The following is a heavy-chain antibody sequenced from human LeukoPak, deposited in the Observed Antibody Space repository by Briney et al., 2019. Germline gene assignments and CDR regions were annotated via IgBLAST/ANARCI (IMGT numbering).Heavy chain of an antibody. Sequence: PGGSLSLSCAASGFTFDDYGLSWVRQAPGKGLEWVSGINWNGGSTGNADSVKGRFTISRDNAKNSLYLQMNSLRAEDTALYYCARDLVGATKLGGVFDYWGQGTLVTVSS. CDR1: GFTFDDYG. CDR3: ARDLVGATKLGGVFDY. V-gene: IGHV3-20*04. D-gene: IGHD1-26*01. J-gene: IGHJ4*02. CDR2: INWNGGST.